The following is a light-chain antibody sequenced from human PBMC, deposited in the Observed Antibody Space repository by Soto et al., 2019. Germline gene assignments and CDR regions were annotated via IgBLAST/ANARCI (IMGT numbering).Light chain of an antibody. V-gene: IGLV2-8*01. J-gene: IGLJ3*02. CDR1: SSDVGGYNY. CDR2: EVT. Sequence: QSALTQPPSASGSPGQSVTISCTGTSSDVGGYNYVSWYQQHPDKAPRLMVYEVTKRPSGVPARFSGSKSGNTASLTVSGLQAEDEADYSCSSHGGINNVVFGGGTKLTVL. CDR3: SSHGGINNVV.